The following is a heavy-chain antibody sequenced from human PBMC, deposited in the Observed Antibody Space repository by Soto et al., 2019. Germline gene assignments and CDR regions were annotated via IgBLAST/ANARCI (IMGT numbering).Heavy chain of an antibody. CDR1: GGTFSSYA. Sequence: QVQLVQSGAEVKKPGSSVKVSCKASGGTFSSYAISWVRQAPGQGLEWMGGIIPIVGTANYTQKIQGRVTITSDESTSTASIELSSLRSEETAVYYWASGGCGDDCRYYYYGMDVWGQGTTVTVSS. D-gene: IGHD2-21*02. J-gene: IGHJ6*02. CDR2: IIPIVGTA. CDR3: ASGGCGDDCRYYYYGMDV. V-gene: IGHV1-69*01.